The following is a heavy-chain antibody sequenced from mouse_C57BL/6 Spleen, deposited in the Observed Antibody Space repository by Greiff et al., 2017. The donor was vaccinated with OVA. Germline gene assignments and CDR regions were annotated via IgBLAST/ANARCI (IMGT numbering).Heavy chain of an antibody. V-gene: IGHV5-4*01. CDR3: ARDLLHYYGSSLYYFDY. D-gene: IGHD1-1*01. Sequence: EVHLVESGGGLVKPGGSLKLSCAASGFTFSSYAMSWVRQTPDKRLEWVATISVGGSYTYYPDNVKGRFTISRDNAKNNLYLQKSHLRSEDTAMYYCARDLLHYYGSSLYYFDYWGQGTTLTVSS. CDR2: ISVGGSYT. J-gene: IGHJ2*01. CDR1: GFTFSSYA.